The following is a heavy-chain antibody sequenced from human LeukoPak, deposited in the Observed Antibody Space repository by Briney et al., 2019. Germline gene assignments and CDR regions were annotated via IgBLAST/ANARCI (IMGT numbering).Heavy chain of an antibody. D-gene: IGHD1-26*01. J-gene: IGHJ4*02. V-gene: IGHV4-59*01. CDR2: IYYSGST. Sequence: SETLSLTCPVSGGSISSYYWSWIRQPPGKGLEWIGYIYYSGSTNYNPSLKSRVTISVDTSKNQFSLKLSSVTAADTAVYYCARALGATGYWGQGTLVTVSS. CDR1: GGSISSYY. CDR3: ARALGATGY.